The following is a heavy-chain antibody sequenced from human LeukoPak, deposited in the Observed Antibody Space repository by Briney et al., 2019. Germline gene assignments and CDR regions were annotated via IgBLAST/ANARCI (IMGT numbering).Heavy chain of an antibody. V-gene: IGHV3-20*04. D-gene: IGHD1-26*01. CDR2: INGDGEYT. J-gene: IGHJ6*03. CDR1: GYSFGGFY. Sequence: GGSLRLSCEDSGYSFGGFYMHWVRQAPGKGLEWVASINGDGEYTVYAVSVKGRFTISRDNSNNMLNLQMSSLRAEDTALYYCAQRGVQGYMDVWGKGTTVIVSS. CDR3: AQRGVQGYMDV.